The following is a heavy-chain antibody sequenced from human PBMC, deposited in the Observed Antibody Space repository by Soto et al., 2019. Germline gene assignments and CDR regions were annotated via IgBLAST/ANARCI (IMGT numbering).Heavy chain of an antibody. D-gene: IGHD1-1*01. CDR3: ANHAERWGLDY. Sequence: QVQLVESGGGVVQPGRSLRLSCAATGFTFSSYGMHWVRQAPGKGLEWVAVISYDGSNKYYADSVKGRFTISTDNSKNTLCLQINSLRNGDTAVYYCANHAERWGLDYWGQGTRVTVSS. V-gene: IGHV3-30*18. CDR1: GFTFSSYG. J-gene: IGHJ4*02. CDR2: ISYDGSNK.